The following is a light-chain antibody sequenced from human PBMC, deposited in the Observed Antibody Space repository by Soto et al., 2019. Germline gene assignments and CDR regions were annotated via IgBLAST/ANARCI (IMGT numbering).Light chain of an antibody. Sequence: DIQMTQSPSTLSASVGDRVTIGCRASQTISSWLAWYQQKPGKAPKLLIYKASTLKSGVPSRFSGSGSGTEFTLTISSLQPDDFATYYCQHYNSYSEAFGQGTKVDI. V-gene: IGKV1-5*03. CDR2: KAS. CDR1: QTISSW. CDR3: QHYNSYSEA. J-gene: IGKJ1*01.